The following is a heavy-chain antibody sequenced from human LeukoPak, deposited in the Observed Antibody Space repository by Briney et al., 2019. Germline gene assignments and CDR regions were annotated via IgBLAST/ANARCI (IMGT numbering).Heavy chain of an antibody. CDR1: GFTFSSDW. J-gene: IGHJ4*02. CDR3: ARDGCSSTSCLDWGFDY. Sequence: GGSLRLSCAASGFTFSSDWMSWVRQAPGKGLEWVANIKQEGSEKYYVDSVKGRFNISRDNAKNSVYLQMNSLRAEDTAVYYCARDGCSSTSCLDWGFDYWGQGTLVTVSS. CDR2: IKQEGSEK. D-gene: IGHD2-2*01. V-gene: IGHV3-7*01.